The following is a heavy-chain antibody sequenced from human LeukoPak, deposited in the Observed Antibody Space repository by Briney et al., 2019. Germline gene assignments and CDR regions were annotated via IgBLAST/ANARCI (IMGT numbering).Heavy chain of an antibody. D-gene: IGHD3-10*01. J-gene: IGHJ6*03. CDR2: ISSSSTYI. Sequence: GGSLRLSCAASGFKFRAFSMNWVRQAPGKGLEWVSFISSSSTYINYTDTVKGRFTISRDNAKSTLYLQMNSLGAEDTAVYYCARAAGDFLYYYYYMDVWGKGTTVTVSS. V-gene: IGHV3-21*01. CDR3: ARAAGDFLYYYYYMDV. CDR1: GFKFRAFS.